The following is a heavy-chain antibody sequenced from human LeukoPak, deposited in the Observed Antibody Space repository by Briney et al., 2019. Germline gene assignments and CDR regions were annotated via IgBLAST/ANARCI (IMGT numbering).Heavy chain of an antibody. CDR1: GGSISNSNYY. CDR3: ARARNYYDSSGRYYYGMDV. V-gene: IGHV4-39*07. J-gene: IGHJ6*02. Sequence: SETLSLTCTVSGGSISNSNYYWGWIRQPPGKGLEWIGSIYYSGSTYYNPSLRSRVTISVDTSKNQFSLKLSSVTAADTAVYYCARARNYYDSSGRYYYGMDVWGQGTTVTVSS. CDR2: IYYSGST. D-gene: IGHD3-22*01.